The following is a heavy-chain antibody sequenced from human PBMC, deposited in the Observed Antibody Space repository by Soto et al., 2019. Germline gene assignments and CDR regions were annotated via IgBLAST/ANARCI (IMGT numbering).Heavy chain of an antibody. CDR2: IGTAGDT. J-gene: IGHJ6*02. CDR1: GFTFSSYD. Sequence: LRLSCAASGFTFSSYDMHWVRQATGKGLEWVSAIGTAGDTYYPGSVKGRFTISRENAKNSLYLQMNSLRAGDTAVYYCARDHDYSGMDVWGQGTTVTVSS. V-gene: IGHV3-13*01. CDR3: ARDHDYSGMDV.